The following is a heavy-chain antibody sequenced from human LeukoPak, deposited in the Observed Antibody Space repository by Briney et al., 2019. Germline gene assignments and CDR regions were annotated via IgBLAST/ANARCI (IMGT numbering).Heavy chain of an antibody. Sequence: PGGSLRLSXAASGFTFDDYGMSWVRQAPGKGLEWVSGINWNGGSTCYADSVKVRFTISRDNAKNSLYLQMNSLRAEDTALYYCARGVYASSGYYFRWYYFDYWGQGTLVTVSS. J-gene: IGHJ4*02. V-gene: IGHV3-20*04. CDR3: ARGVYASSGYYFRWYYFDY. D-gene: IGHD3-22*01. CDR2: INWNGGST. CDR1: GFTFDDYG.